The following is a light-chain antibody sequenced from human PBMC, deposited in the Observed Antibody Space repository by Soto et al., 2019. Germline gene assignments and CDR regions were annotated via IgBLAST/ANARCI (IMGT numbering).Light chain of an antibody. CDR1: SSDVGGSNY. CDR2: EVS. Sequence: QSALTQPASVSGSPGQSITISCIGTSSDVGGSNYVSWYQQYPGKAPKLMIYEVSNRPSGVSDRFSGSKSGNTASLTISGLQAEDEADYYCTSYTSSNTLVFGGGTELTVL. J-gene: IGLJ3*02. V-gene: IGLV2-14*01. CDR3: TSYTSSNTLV.